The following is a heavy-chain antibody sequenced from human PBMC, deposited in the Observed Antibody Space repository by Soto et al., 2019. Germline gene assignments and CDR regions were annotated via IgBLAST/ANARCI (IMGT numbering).Heavy chain of an antibody. Sequence: GGSLRLSCAASGFTFSSYAMHWVRQAPGKGLEWVAVISYDGSNKYYADSVKGRFTISRDNSKNTLYLQMNSLRAEDTAVYYCARPRGYSYGPPRYWGQGTLVTVSS. CDR1: GFTFSSYA. V-gene: IGHV3-30-3*01. CDR2: ISYDGSNK. D-gene: IGHD5-18*01. CDR3: ARPRGYSYGPPRY. J-gene: IGHJ4*02.